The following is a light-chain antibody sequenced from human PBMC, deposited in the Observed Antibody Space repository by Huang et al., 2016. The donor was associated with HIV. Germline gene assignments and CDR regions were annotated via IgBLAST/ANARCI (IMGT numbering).Light chain of an antibody. CDR1: QDIGKY. J-gene: IGKJ2*01. V-gene: IGKV1-33*01. CDR2: QAS. CDR3: QQYDNLYT. Sequence: DIQMTQSPSSLSASVGDRVTITCQASQDIGKYLNWYQQRTGTAPKFLFSQASSFETGVSSRFSGNGSGTNFNFIINSLQPEDTATYYCQQYDNLYTFGQGTKLEIK.